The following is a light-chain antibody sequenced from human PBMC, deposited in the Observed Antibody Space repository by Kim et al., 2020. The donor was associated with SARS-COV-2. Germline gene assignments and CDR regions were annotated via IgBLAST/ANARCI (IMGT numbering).Light chain of an antibody. J-gene: IGLJ2*01. CDR2: DNN. CDR3: GTWDNGLNTVV. V-gene: IGLV1-51*01. CDR1: SSNIGDNY. Sequence: GQKITITCSGSSSNIGDNYVSWYQQFPGTVPRPLIYDNNKRPSGIPDRFSGSKSATSATLGITGLQTGDEADFYCGTWDNGLNTVVFGGGTQLTVL.